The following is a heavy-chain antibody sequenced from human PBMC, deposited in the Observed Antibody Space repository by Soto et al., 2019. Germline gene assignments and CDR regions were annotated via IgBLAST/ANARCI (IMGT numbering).Heavy chain of an antibody. CDR2: ISGTGGST. Sequence: TGGSLRLSCAASGFTFSSYAMSWVRQTPGKGLEWVSTISGTGGSTYYPDSVKGRFTISRDNSKNTVYLQMNSLRAEDAAVYYCVKEMTSGYYLFDYWGQGTLVTVSS. CDR1: GFTFSSYA. J-gene: IGHJ4*02. D-gene: IGHD3-22*01. V-gene: IGHV3-23*01. CDR3: VKEMTSGYYLFDY.